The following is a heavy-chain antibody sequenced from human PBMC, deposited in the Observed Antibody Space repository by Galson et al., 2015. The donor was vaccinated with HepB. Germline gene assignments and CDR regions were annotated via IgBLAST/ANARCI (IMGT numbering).Heavy chain of an antibody. CDR1: TNIFSNFG. Sequence: SVKVSCKASTNIFSNFGISWVRQAPGQGLEWMGWISGYNGNTNYARNLQGRVTMTTDTSMSTTYLELRSLTSDDTAVYYCARARYSDSAPEYWGQGTLVTVSS. CDR2: ISGYNGNT. V-gene: IGHV1-18*01. D-gene: IGHD3-16*02. CDR3: ARARYSDSAPEY. J-gene: IGHJ4*01.